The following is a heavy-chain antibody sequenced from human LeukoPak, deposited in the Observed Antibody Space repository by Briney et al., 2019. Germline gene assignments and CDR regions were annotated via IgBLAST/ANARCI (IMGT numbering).Heavy chain of an antibody. J-gene: IGHJ4*02. CDR3: ATRPSRLAYCGGDCYLYDY. V-gene: IGHV4-34*08. CDR1: GFTFSSYA. Sequence: SGGSLRLSCAASGFTFSSYAMSWVRQPPGKGLEWIGEINHSGSTNYNPSLKSRVTISVDTSKNQFSLKLSSVTAADTAVYYCATRPSRLAYCGGDCYLYDYWGQGTLVTVSS. CDR2: INHSGST. D-gene: IGHD2-21*02.